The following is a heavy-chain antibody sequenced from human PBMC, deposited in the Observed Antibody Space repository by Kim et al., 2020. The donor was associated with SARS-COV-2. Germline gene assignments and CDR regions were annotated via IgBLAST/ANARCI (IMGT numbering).Heavy chain of an antibody. CDR3: ARSPYDYIWGSYRNPDY. J-gene: IGHJ4*02. CDR1: GYTFTSYA. V-gene: IGHV7-4-1*02. Sequence: ASVKVSCKASGYTFTSYAMNWVRQAPGQGLEWMGWINTNTGNPTYAQGFTGRFVFSLDTSVSTAYLQISSLKAEDTAVYYCARSPYDYIWGSYRNPDYWGQGTLVTVSS. D-gene: IGHD3-16*02. CDR2: INTNTGNP.